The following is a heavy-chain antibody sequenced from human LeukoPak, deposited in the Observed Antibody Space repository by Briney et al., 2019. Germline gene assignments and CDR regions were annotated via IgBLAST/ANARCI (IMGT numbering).Heavy chain of an antibody. CDR1: GGSISSLY. D-gene: IGHD6-13*01. CDR2: IYSSGST. V-gene: IGHV4-59*01. CDR3: ARLKAAAAPYSWFDP. J-gene: IGHJ5*02. Sequence: SETLSLTCTVSGGSISSLYWSWIRQPPGKGLEWIGYIYSSGSTKYNPSLKSRVTMSVDTSKNQFSLKLSSVTAADTAVYYCARLKAAAAPYSWFDPWGQGTLVTVSS.